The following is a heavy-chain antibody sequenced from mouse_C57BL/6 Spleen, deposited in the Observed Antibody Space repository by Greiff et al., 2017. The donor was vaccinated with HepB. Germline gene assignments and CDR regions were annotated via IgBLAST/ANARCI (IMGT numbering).Heavy chain of an antibody. CDR3: ARSTVVADYYAMGC. V-gene: IGHV1-53*01. CDR1: GYTFTSYW. CDR2: INPSNGGT. Sequence: QVQLQQPGTELVKPGASVKLSCKASGYTFTSYWMHWVKQRPGHGLEWIGNINPSNGGTNYNEKFKSKATLTVDKSSSTAYMQLSSLTSEDSAVYDCARSTVVADYYAMGCRGQGTSVTVAS. J-gene: IGHJ4*01. D-gene: IGHD1-1*01.